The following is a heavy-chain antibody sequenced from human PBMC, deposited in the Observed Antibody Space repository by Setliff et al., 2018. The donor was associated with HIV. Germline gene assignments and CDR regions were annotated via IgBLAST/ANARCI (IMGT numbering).Heavy chain of an antibody. Sequence: ASETLSLTCSVSGVSFSTNMYYWGWIRQPPGKGLEWVGSVYYNGDIFYNPSLRSRVTISLDSSKNQLSLRLKSVTAADTAVYFCARRAESTTTWFSSWYSYDMDVWGQGTTVTVSS. CDR2: VYYNGDI. V-gene: IGHV4-39*01. J-gene: IGHJ6*02. CDR3: ARRAESTTTWFSSWYSYDMDV. D-gene: IGHD2-15*01. CDR1: GVSFSTNMYY.